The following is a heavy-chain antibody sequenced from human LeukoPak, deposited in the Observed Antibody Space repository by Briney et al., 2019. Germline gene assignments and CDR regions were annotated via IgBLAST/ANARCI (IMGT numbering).Heavy chain of an antibody. J-gene: IGHJ3*02. V-gene: IGHV3-23*01. CDR2: ISGRAGAGNT. Sequence: GGSLRLSCTVSGFTVSSNSMSWVRQAPGKGLEWVSGISGRAGAGNTYYADSVKGRFTISRDNSKNTLYLQMNSLRAEDTAVYYCAKDLYSSGWDDAFDIWGQGTMVTVSS. CDR1: GFTVSSNS. D-gene: IGHD6-19*01. CDR3: AKDLYSSGWDDAFDI.